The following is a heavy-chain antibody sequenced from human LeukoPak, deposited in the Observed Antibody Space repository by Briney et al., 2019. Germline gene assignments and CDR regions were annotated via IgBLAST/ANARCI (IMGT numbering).Heavy chain of an antibody. CDR2: INSGSTYI. CDR3: ARGPGVRCSSTSCSRDGDY. J-gene: IGHJ4*02. CDR1: GFTFSRYS. D-gene: IGHD2-2*01. Sequence: PGGSLRLSCAASGFTFSRYSMNWVRQAPGKGLEWVSSINSGSTYIYYADSVKGRFTISRDNAKNTLYLQMNSLRAEDTAVYYCARGPGVRCSSTSCSRDGDYWGQGTLVTVSS. V-gene: IGHV3-21*01.